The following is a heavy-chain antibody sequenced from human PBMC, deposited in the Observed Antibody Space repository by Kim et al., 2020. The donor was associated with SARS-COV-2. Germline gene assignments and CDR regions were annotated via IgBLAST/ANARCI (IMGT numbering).Heavy chain of an antibody. CDR2: ISGSGGST. D-gene: IGHD3-10*01. CDR1: GFTFSSYA. CDR3: ARARFGRGSLIDY. V-gene: IGHV3-23*01. J-gene: IGHJ4*02. Sequence: GGSLRLSCAASGFTFSSYAMSWVRQAPGKGLEWVSAISGSGGSTYYADSVKGRFTISRDNSKNTLYLQMNSLRAGDTAVYYCARARFGRGSLIDYWGQGTLVTVSS.